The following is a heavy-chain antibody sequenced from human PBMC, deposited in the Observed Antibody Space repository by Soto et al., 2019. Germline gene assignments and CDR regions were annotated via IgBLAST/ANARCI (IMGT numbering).Heavy chain of an antibody. CDR2: IWYDGSNK. D-gene: IGHD3-16*02. CDR3: TRDIASDYFDY. J-gene: IGHJ4*02. V-gene: IGHV3-33*01. Sequence: QVQLVESGGGVVQPGRSLRLSCAASGFTFSNYGMHWVRQAPGKGLEWVAVIWYDGSNKYYADSVKGRFTISRDYSKNTLYLQRNSLRAEDTAVYYCTRDIASDYFDYWGQGTLVTVSS. CDR1: GFTFSNYG.